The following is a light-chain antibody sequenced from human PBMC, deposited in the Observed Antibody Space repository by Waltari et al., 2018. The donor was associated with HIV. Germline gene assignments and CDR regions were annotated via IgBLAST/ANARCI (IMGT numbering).Light chain of an antibody. CDR3: QVWDNNTAV. J-gene: IGLJ2*01. Sequence: SYELTQPPSMSVSPGQTASITCPGDKLGDKYVCWYQQRPGQSPVMVIYQDSGRPSGVPERFSGSNSGNTATLTISGTPPVDEADYYCQVWDNNTAVFGGGTKLTVL. CDR1: KLGDKY. V-gene: IGLV3-1*01. CDR2: QDS.